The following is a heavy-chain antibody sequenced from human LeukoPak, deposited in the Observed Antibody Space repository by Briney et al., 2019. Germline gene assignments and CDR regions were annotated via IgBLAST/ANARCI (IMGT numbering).Heavy chain of an antibody. CDR1: GGSIISSSYY. D-gene: IGHD1-7*01. CDR3: ARHNRGILVLANWFDP. J-gene: IGHJ5*02. CDR2: IYYSGST. V-gene: IGHV4-39*01. Sequence: SETLSITCTVSGGSIISSSYYWGWIRQPPGKGLEWIGSIYYSGSTYYNPSLKSRVTISVDTSKNQFSLKLSSVTAADTAVYYCARHNRGILVLANWFDPWGQGTLVTVSS.